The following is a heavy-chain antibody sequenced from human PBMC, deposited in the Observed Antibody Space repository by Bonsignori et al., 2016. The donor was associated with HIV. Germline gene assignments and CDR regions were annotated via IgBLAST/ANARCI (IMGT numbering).Heavy chain of an antibody. Sequence: EVQLVESGGGLVQPGGSLRLSCAASGFRFNVYWLSWVRQAPGKGLEWVANIAQDGDERFHVDSVKGRFTISRDNAQNSLYLQINNLRVEDTAVYYCVRDYYGPSDVWGRRDRRSPS. CDR2: IAQDGDER. J-gene: IGHJ6*02. CDR1: GFRFNVYW. V-gene: IGHV3-7*01. CDR3: VRDYYGPSDV. D-gene: IGHD3-10*01.